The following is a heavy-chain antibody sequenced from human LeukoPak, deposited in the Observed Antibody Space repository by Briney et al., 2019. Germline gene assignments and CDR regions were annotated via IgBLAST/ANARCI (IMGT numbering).Heavy chain of an antibody. D-gene: IGHD5-18*01. CDR1: RFTFSNYE. J-gene: IGHJ4*02. V-gene: IGHV3-48*03. CDR3: ARTWVRAASSYYFDY. CDR2: ISGSGNTI. Sequence: GGSLRLSCAASRFTFSNYELNWVRQAPGKGLAWVSYISGSGNTIYYADSVKGRFTISRDNAKNSLYLQMNSLRAEDTAIYYCARTWVRAASSYYFDYWGQGTLVTVSS.